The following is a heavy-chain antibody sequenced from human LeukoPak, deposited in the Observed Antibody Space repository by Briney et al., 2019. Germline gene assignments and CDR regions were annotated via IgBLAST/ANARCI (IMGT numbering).Heavy chain of an antibody. D-gene: IGHD6-19*01. J-gene: IGHJ4*02. CDR1: GGSISSSSYY. CDR2: IYHSGKT. V-gene: IGHV4-39*07. Sequence: SETLSLTCTVSGGSISSSSYYWGWIRQPPGMGPEWIGTIYHSGKTYYHPSLKSRVTISVDTSKNQFSLKLSSVTAADTAVYYCARDLGSSGWYGEFDYWGQGTLVTVSS. CDR3: ARDLGSSGWYGEFDY.